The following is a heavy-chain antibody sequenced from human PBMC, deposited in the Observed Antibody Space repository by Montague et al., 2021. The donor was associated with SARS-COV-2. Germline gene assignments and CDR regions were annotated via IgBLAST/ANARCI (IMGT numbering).Heavy chain of an antibody. CDR1: GFTFSSYR. Sequence: SLRLSCAASGFTFSSYRVNWVRQAPGKGLEWISYISSSTNIIYYADSVKGRFTISRDNSKNTLYLQMDSLRVEDTAKYYCAKDPTIFYLGYFEYWGQGTLVTVSS. V-gene: IGHV3-48*01. J-gene: IGHJ4*02. D-gene: IGHD3-3*02. CDR3: AKDPTIFYLGYFEY. CDR2: ISSSTNII.